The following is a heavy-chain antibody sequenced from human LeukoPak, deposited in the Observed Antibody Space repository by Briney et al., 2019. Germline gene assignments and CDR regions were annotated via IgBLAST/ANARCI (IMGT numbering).Heavy chain of an antibody. CDR1: GGPISSYH. D-gene: IGHD6-6*01. Sequence: SETLSLTCTVSGGPISSYHWSWIRQPPGKGLEWIGYIYYSGSTNYNPSLKSRVTISIDTSKNQISLKLSSVTAADTAVYYCARGRISSSYWGQGTLVTVSS. V-gene: IGHV4-59*01. CDR2: IYYSGST. CDR3: ARGRISSSY. J-gene: IGHJ4*02.